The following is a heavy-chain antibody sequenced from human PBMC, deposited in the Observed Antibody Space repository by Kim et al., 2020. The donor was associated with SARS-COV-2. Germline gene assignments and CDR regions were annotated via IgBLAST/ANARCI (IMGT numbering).Heavy chain of an antibody. D-gene: IGHD1-1*01. CDR3: ARHRSGWNDNWFDP. Sequence: VKVSCKASGYTFTSYDINWVRQAPGQGLEWLGWMNPRSGNTGYAQKFQGRVTMTRDASTNTAYMELSSLRSEDTAVYYCARHRSGWNDNWFDPWGQGTLVTVSS. CDR2: MNPRSGNT. J-gene: IGHJ5*02. V-gene: IGHV1-8*01. CDR1: GYTFTSYD.